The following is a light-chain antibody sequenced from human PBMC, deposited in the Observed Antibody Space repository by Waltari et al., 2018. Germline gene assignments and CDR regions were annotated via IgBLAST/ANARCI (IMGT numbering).Light chain of an antibody. V-gene: IGLV3-25*03. CDR2: KDT. CDR1: ALPRLY. CDR3: QSADTNFADHVV. Sequence: SYDLTQPPSVSVSPGQTARITCSGDALPRLYAYWYQQKPGQPPMLLIYKDTERPSGIPERFSGSTSGTTVTLTVSGVQAEDEADYYCQSADTNFADHVVFGGGTQLIVL. J-gene: IGLJ2*01.